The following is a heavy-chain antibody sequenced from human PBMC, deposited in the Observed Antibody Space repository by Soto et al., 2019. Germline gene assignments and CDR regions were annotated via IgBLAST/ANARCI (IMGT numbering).Heavy chain of an antibody. D-gene: IGHD5-18*01. CDR2: IYYSGST. CDR1: GGSSSSSSDC. J-gene: IGHJ5*02. V-gene: IGHV4-39*01. CDR3: ARQRYSYGGEWEENWFAP. Sequence: PSETLSLTCTVAGGSSSSSSDCWGWIRQPPGKGLEWIGSIYYSGSTYYNPSLKSRVTISVDTSKNQFSLKLSSVTAADTAVYYCARQRYSYGGEWEENWFAPWGQGTPVPVSS.